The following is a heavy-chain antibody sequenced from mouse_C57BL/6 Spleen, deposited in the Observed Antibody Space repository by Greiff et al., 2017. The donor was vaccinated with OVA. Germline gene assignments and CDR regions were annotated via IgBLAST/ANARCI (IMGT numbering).Heavy chain of an antibody. CDR1: GYTFTSYW. Sequence: QVQLQQPGAELVKPGASVKLSCKASGYTFTSYWMQWVKQRPGQGLEWIGEIDPSDSYTNYNQKFKGKATLTVDTSSSTAYMQLSSLPSEDSAVYYCSIYYVRRYAMDYWGQGTSVTVSS. CDR3: SIYYVRRYAMDY. CDR2: IDPSDSYT. V-gene: IGHV1-50*01. D-gene: IGHD1-1*01. J-gene: IGHJ4*01.